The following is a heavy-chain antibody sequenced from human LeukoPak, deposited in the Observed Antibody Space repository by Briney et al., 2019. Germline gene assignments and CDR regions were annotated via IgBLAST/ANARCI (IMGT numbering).Heavy chain of an antibody. CDR2: ISWNSGTI. V-gene: IGHV3-9*01. CDR1: GFTFNDYG. Sequence: GGSLRLSCTASGFTFNDYGMHWVRQAPGKGLEWVSGISWNSGTIAYADSVKGRFTISRDNAKNSLFLQMNSLRGEDTALYYCAKDIEFWSGLVYWGPGSLVTVSS. D-gene: IGHD3-3*01. CDR3: AKDIEFWSGLVY. J-gene: IGHJ4*02.